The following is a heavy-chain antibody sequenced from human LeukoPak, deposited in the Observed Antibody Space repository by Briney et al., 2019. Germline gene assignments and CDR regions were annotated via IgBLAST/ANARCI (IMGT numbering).Heavy chain of an antibody. CDR3: ARSKAARHYYYYYYMDV. CDR2: INHSGST. Sequence: SETLSLTCTVSGGSISSSSYYWSWIRQPPGKGLEWIGEINHSGSTNYNPSLKSRVTISVDTSKNQFSLKLSSVTAADTAVYYCARSKAARHYYYYYYMDVWGKGTTVTVSS. V-gene: IGHV4-39*07. D-gene: IGHD6-6*01. CDR1: GGSISSSSYY. J-gene: IGHJ6*03.